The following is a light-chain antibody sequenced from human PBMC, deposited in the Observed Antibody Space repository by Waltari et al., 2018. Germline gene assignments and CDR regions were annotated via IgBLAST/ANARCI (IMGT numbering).Light chain of an antibody. J-gene: IGLJ3*02. CDR3: QSYDDNYVWV. CDR1: SGSITSNF. CDR2: DND. V-gene: IGLV6-57*01. Sequence: NFILTQPNSVSESPGKTVTISCTRSSGSITSNFVQWYRPRPGSPPTTVIYDNDKKPSPNRPRVSASIYASSNSASLTISGLTTDDEADYYCQSYDDNYVWVFGGGTKLTVL.